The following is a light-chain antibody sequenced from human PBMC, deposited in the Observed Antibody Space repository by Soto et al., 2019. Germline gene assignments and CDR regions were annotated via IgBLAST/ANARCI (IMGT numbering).Light chain of an antibody. CDR3: QQYVSSPLT. CDR1: QSVSSSS. V-gene: IGKV3-20*01. Sequence: ELVLTQSPGTLSLSPGERATLSCGASQSVSSSSLAWYQQKPGQAPRLLIYDTSSRATGIPDRFSGSGSGTDFTLTISRLEPEDFAVYYCQQYVSSPLTFGGGTKVDI. J-gene: IGKJ4*01. CDR2: DTS.